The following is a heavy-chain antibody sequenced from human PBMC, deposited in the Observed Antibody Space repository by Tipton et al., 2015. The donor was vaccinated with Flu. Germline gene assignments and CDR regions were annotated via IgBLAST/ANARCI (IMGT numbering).Heavy chain of an antibody. CDR1: GFTFNTYN. V-gene: IGHV3-21*01. Sequence: SLRLSCAASGFTFNTYNMNWVRLAPGKGLEWVSYISSSSSYIYYADSVKGRFTVSRDNAKNSLYLQMNSLRAEDTAVYYCVRVMYYYNLRGNFFYGMDVWGQGTSVTVSS. D-gene: IGHD3-10*01. CDR2: ISSSSSYI. J-gene: IGHJ6*02. CDR3: VRVMYYYNLRGNFFYGMDV.